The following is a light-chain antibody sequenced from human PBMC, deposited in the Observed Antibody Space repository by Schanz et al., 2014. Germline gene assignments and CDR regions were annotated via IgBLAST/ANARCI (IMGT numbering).Light chain of an antibody. V-gene: IGLV8-61*01. CDR2: STN. J-gene: IGLJ3*02. CDR3: VIYMGSGIWV. CDR1: SGSVSPTHY. Sequence: QTVVTQEPSFSVSPGGTVTLTCGLSSGSVSPTHYPSWYQQTPGQAPRTLIYSTNIRSSGVPDRFSGSILGNKVALTITGAQADDESDFYCVIYMGSGIWVFGGGTKLTVL.